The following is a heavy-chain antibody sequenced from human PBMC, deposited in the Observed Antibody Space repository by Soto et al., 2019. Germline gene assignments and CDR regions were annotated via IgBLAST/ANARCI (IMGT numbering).Heavy chain of an antibody. J-gene: IGHJ5*01. CDR3: ARDLEESGDAWLGIGLS. V-gene: IGHV1-18*01. CDR1: WYNFHSYG. CDR2: ISAYNGET. D-gene: IGHD3-16*01. Sequence: QVQLVQSGAEVKKPGSLVKVSCRASWYNFHSYGITWVRQAPRQELEWLGWISAYNGETHSGQMLQGRVSLTIDMSIRAAYMELRSLRSEDTAVYFCARDLEESGDAWLGIGLSLGQGAPVTVSS.